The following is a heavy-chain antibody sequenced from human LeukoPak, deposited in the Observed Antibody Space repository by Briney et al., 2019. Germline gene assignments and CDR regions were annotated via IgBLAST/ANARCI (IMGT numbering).Heavy chain of an antibody. V-gene: IGHV3-23*01. CDR2: ISGSGGST. J-gene: IGHJ4*02. CDR1: GFTFSSYA. Sequence: GGSLRLSCAASGFTFSSYAMSWVRQAPGKGLEWVSAISGSGGSTYYADSVKGRFTISRDNSKNTLYLQMNSLRAEDTAVYYCAKDFYDFWSGYQIDYWGQGTLVTVSS. D-gene: IGHD3-3*01. CDR3: AKDFYDFWSGYQIDY.